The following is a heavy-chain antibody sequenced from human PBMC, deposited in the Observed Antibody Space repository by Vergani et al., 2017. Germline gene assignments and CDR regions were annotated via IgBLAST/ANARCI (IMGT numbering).Heavy chain of an antibody. J-gene: IGHJ3*01. Sequence: QLVESGGGWVQPGGSLRLSCVVSGFDFSSYIMNWVRQAPGKGVEWVSFGSTGTKSQSYAESVKGRFTISRDSAKNSLYLQMDSLRAEDTAVYYCARENSSTSGRAFDFWGQGTKVTVSS. V-gene: IGHV3-48*01. CDR1: GFDFSSYI. CDR2: GSTGTKSQ. CDR3: ARENSSTSGRAFDF. D-gene: IGHD2-2*01.